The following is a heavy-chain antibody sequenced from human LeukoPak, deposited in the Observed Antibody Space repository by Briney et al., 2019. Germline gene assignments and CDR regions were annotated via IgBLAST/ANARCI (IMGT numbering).Heavy chain of an antibody. Sequence: GGSLRLSCAASGFTFSSYAMSWIRQAPGKGLEWVSYISSSGSTIYYADSVKGRFTISRDNAKNSLYLQMNSLRAEDTAVYYCASVTDDAFDIWGQGTMVTVSS. CDR3: ASVTDDAFDI. CDR2: ISSSGSTI. V-gene: IGHV3-11*04. D-gene: IGHD2-21*02. CDR1: GFTFSSYA. J-gene: IGHJ3*02.